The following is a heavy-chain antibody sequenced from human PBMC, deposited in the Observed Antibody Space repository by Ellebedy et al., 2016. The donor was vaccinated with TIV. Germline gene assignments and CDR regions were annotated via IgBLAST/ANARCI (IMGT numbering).Heavy chain of an antibody. CDR1: GFRLSTHG. Sequence: GESLKISCVASGFRLSTHGMHWVRQAPGKGLEWVAFTRFDGRMEYNGDSVKGRFIISRDVSKNTLTLQMNRLRAEDTAIYYCTRETNSPPGPVAGTGFDCWGQGTLVIVSS. CDR3: TRETNSPPGPVAGTGFDC. D-gene: IGHD6-19*01. J-gene: IGHJ4*02. CDR2: TRFDGRME. V-gene: IGHV3-30*02.